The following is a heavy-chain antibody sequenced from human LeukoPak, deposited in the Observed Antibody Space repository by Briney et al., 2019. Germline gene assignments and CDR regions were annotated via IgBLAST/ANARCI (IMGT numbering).Heavy chain of an antibody. CDR1: GFTFSSYG. V-gene: IGHV3-21*01. CDR3: ARGETYYDILTGYYPTPFDY. J-gene: IGHJ4*02. CDR2: ISSSSSYI. Sequence: GGSLRLSCAASGFTFSSYGMHWVRQAPGKGLEWVSSISSSSSYIYYADSVKGRFTISRDNAKNSLYLQMNSLRAEDTAVYYCARGETYYDILTGYYPTPFDYWGQGTLVTVSS. D-gene: IGHD3-9*01.